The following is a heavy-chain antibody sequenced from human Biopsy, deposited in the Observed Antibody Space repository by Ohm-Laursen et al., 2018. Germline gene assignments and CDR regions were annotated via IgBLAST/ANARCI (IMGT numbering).Heavy chain of an antibody. J-gene: IGHJ6*02. Sequence: SLRLSCTASGFTFSDYYMSWIRQAPGKGLEWVAVIWYDGSNKYSADSVKGRFSISRDNSKKTVYLQMNSLRAADTAVYYCARDRYYGSESYYSHYNMDVWGQGTTVSVSS. CDR1: GFTFSDYY. CDR3: ARDRYYGSESYYSHYNMDV. CDR2: IWYDGSNK. V-gene: IGHV3-33*08. D-gene: IGHD3-10*01.